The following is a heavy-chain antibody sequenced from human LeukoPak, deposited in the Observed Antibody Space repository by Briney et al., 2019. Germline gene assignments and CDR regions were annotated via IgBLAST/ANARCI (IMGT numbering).Heavy chain of an antibody. D-gene: IGHD4-17*01. CDR2: IYYSGST. J-gene: IGHJ6*02. Sequence: SETLSLTCTVSGGSISTYYWSWIRRPPGKGLEWIGYIYYSGSTNYNPSLKSRVTISVDTSKNQFSLKLSSVTAADTAVYYCAREDPQTTVPEGLDVWGQGTTVTVSS. CDR3: AREDPQTTVPEGLDV. V-gene: IGHV4-59*01. CDR1: GGSISTYY.